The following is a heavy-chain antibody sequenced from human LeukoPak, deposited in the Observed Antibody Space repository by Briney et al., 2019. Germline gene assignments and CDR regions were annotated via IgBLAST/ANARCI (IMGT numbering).Heavy chain of an antibody. V-gene: IGHV4-59*01. CDR1: GGSISSYY. CDR2: IYYSGST. J-gene: IGHJ5*02. Sequence: SETLSLTCTVSGGSISSYYWSWIRPPPGRGLGWIGYIYYSGSTNYNPSLKSRVTISVDTSKNQFSLKLSSVTAADTAVYYCARRDFDCSGGSCYFGYSWFDPWGQGTLVTVSS. D-gene: IGHD2-15*01. CDR3: ARRDFDCSGGSCYFGYSWFDP.